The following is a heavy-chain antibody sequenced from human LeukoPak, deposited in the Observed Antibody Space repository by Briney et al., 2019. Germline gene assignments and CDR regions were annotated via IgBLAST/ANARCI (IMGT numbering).Heavy chain of an antibody. Sequence: ASVKVSCKASGYTFTSYGISWVRQAPGQGLEWMGWISAYNGNTNYAQKLQGRVTMTTDTSTSTAYMELRSLRSDDTAVYYCARDAPKYSSGWGIDFWGQGTLLTVSS. CDR2: ISAYNGNT. V-gene: IGHV1-18*01. J-gene: IGHJ4*02. CDR3: ARDAPKYSSGWGIDF. D-gene: IGHD6-19*01. CDR1: GYTFTSYG.